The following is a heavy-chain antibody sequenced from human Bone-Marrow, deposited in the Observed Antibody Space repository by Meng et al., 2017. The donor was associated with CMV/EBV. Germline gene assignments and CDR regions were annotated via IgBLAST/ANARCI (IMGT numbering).Heavy chain of an antibody. J-gene: IGHJ4*02. CDR1: GDTFANYD. V-gene: IGHV1-8*01. CDR3: ARGRIFGSY. D-gene: IGHD3-3*01. Sequence: KVTCKTSGDTFANYDINGVRQTTGQGLEWMGWMNPNSGNTGYSQKFQGRITMTRKTSISTAYMELSSLTSEDTAIYYCARGRIFGSYWGQGTLVTVSS. CDR2: MNPNSGNT.